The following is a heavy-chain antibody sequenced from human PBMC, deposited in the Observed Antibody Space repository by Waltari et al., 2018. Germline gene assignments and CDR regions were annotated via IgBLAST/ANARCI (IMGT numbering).Heavy chain of an antibody. D-gene: IGHD3-22*01. CDR3: AHRRAPYDSSGRAAWDAFDI. CDR2: IYWNDDK. Sequence: QMTLKESGPTLVKPTQTLTLTCTFSGFALSTIGVGVGWIRKPPGKALEWLAVIYWNDDKRYSPSLKSRLTITRDTANNQVVLTMTNMDPVDTATYYCAHRRAPYDSSGRAAWDAFDIWGQGTMVTVSS. V-gene: IGHV2-5*01. J-gene: IGHJ3*02. CDR1: GFALSTIGVG.